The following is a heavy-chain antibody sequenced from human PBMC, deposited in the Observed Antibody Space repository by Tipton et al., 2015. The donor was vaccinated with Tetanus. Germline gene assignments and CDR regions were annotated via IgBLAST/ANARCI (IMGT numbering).Heavy chain of an antibody. J-gene: IGHJ2*01. Sequence: LRLSCTVSGGSISSYYWSWIRQPAGKGLEWIGRIYYSGSTNYNPSLKSRVTISVDTSRNQFSLKLSSVTAADTAVYYCARAVGDCGDYGIWCCDLWGRGTLVTVSS. CDR2: IYYSGST. D-gene: IGHD4-17*01. CDR1: GGSISSYY. CDR3: ARAVGDCGDYGIWCCDL. V-gene: IGHV4-4*07.